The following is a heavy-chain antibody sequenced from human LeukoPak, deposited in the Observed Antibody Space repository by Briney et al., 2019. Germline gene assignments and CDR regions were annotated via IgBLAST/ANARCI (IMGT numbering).Heavy chain of an antibody. J-gene: IGHJ4*02. V-gene: IGHV1-8*03. D-gene: IGHD3-22*01. Sequence: GASVKVSCKASGYTFTSYDINWVRQATGQGLEWMGWMNPNSSNTGYAQKFQGRVTITRNTSISTAYMELSSLRSEDTAVYYCARVYYYDSSGYYNFDYWGQGTLVTVSS. CDR1: GYTFTSYD. CDR2: MNPNSSNT. CDR3: ARVYYYDSSGYYNFDY.